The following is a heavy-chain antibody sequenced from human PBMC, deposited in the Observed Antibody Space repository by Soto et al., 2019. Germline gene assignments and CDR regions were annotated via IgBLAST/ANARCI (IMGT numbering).Heavy chain of an antibody. J-gene: IGHJ4*02. CDR1: GYSFPTHW. CDR2: IYPGDSDT. D-gene: IGHD1-26*01. V-gene: IGHV5-51*01. CDR3: ARGATVGTTTGLFDY. Sequence: GESLKISCKGSGYSFPTHWIGWVRQMPGKGLEWMGIIYPGDSDTRYSPSFQGQVTISVDKSINTAYLQWSTLKASDTAMYYCARGATVGTTTGLFDYWRQGTLVTVSS.